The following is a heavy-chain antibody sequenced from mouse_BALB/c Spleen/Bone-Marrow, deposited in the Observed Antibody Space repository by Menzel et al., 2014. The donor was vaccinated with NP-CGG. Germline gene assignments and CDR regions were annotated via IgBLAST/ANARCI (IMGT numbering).Heavy chain of an antibody. CDR2: ISRGSRTI. V-gene: IGHV5-17*02. J-gene: IGHJ1*01. CDR3: ARSGITTGSYWYFDI. Sequence: EVQLVESGGGLVQPGGSRKLSCAASGFTFSGFGMHWVRQAPEKGLEWVAYISRGSRTIYYADTVKGRFTISRDNPKNTLFLQMTSLMSEDTAMYYCARSGITTGSYWYFDIWGAGTTVTVSS. CDR1: GFTFSGFG. D-gene: IGHD1-1*01.